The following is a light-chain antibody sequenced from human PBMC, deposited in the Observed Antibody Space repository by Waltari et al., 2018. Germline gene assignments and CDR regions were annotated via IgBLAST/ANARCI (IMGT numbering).Light chain of an antibody. Sequence: QSVLTQPPSASGTPGQRVTISCSGRSSNIGSNYVFWYQQLPGTAPKLLIYRNNQRPSGVPDRFSGSKSGTSASLAISGLRSEDEADYYSATWDDSLSGFWVFGGGTKLTVL. J-gene: IGLJ3*02. CDR1: SSNIGSNY. V-gene: IGLV1-47*01. CDR3: ATWDDSLSGFWV. CDR2: RNN.